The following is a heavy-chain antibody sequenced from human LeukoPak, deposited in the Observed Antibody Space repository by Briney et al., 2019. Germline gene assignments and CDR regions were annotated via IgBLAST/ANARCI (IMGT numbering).Heavy chain of an antibody. V-gene: IGHV3-33*01. CDR3: ARAPEEMATVYYFDY. CDR1: GFTFSSYG. CDR2: IWYDGSNK. J-gene: IGHJ4*02. Sequence: GGSLRLSCAASGFTFSSYGMHWVRQAPGKGLEWVAVIWYDGSNKYYADSVKGRFTISRDNSKNTLYLQMGSLRAEDMAVYYCARAPEEMATVYYFDYWGQGTLVTVSS. D-gene: IGHD5-24*01.